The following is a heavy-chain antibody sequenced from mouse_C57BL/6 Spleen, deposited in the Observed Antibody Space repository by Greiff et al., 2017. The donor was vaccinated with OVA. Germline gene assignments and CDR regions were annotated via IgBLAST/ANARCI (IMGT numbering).Heavy chain of an antibody. D-gene: IGHD1-1*01. V-gene: IGHV1-69*01. CDR3: ARRIGFITTVYYFDY. J-gene: IGHJ2*01. Sequence: QVQLQQPGAELVMPGASVKLSCKASGYTFTSYWMHWVKQRPGQGLEWIGEIDPSDSYTNYNQKFKGKSTLTVDKSSSTAYMQLSSLTSEDSAVYYYARRIGFITTVYYFDYWGQGTTLTVSS. CDR1: GYTFTSYW. CDR2: IDPSDSYT.